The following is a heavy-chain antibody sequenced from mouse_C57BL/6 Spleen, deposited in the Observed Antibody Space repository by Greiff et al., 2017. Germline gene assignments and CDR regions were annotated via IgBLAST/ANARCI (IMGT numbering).Heavy chain of an antibody. Sequence: QVQLKESGAELVKPGASVTLSCKASGYTFTEYTIPWVKQRSGQGLAWIGWFYPGSGSIKYNEKFKDKATLTADKSSSTVYMELSRLTSEDAAVYFCARHEASSGYGAMDYWGQGTSVTVSS. V-gene: IGHV1-62-2*01. J-gene: IGHJ4*01. CDR3: ARHEASSGYGAMDY. D-gene: IGHD3-2*02. CDR2: FYPGSGSI. CDR1: GYTFTEYT.